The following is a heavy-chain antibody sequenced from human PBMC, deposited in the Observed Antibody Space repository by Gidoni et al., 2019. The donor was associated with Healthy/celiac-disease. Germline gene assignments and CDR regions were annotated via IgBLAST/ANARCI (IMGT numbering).Heavy chain of an antibody. V-gene: IGHV4-34*01. D-gene: IGHD5-12*01. J-gene: IGHJ4*02. CDR1: GGSFSGYY. CDR3: ARGPRQRWLQSPFDY. CDR2: IYHSGRT. Sequence: QVQLQQWGAGLLKPSETLSLTCAVYGGSFSGYYWSWIRQPPGKGREWIGEIYHSGRTNYNPSLKSRVTISVDTSKNQFALNLSAVTAADTAVYYCARGPRQRWLQSPFDYWGQGTLVTVSS.